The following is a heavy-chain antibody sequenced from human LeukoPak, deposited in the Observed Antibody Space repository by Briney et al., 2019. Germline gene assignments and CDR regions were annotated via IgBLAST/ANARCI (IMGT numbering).Heavy chain of an antibody. J-gene: IGHJ4*02. Sequence: SETLSLTCAVYGGSFSGYYWSWIRQPPGKGLEWIGEINHSGSTNYNPSLKSRVTISVDTSKNQFSLKLSSVTAADTAVYYCARGRRKVSQWLAQPPLDYWGQGTLVTVSS. CDR1: GGSFSGYY. V-gene: IGHV4-34*01. D-gene: IGHD6-19*01. CDR3: ARGRRKVSQWLAQPPLDY. CDR2: INHSGST.